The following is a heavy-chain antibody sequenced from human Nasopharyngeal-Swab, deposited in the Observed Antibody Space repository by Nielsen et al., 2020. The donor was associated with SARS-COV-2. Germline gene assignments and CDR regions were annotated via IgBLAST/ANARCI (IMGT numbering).Heavy chain of an antibody. CDR3: ARDLNWGYGY. D-gene: IGHD7-27*01. CDR1: GFTFSSYD. V-gene: IGHV3-21*01. Sequence: GESLKISCAASGFTFSSYDMSWVCQAPGKGLEWVSSIDSSSRSIFYADSVKGRFTISRDNAKDSLYLQMNSLRAEDTAVYYCARDLNWGYGYWGQGALVTVSS. CDR2: IDSSSRSI. J-gene: IGHJ4*02.